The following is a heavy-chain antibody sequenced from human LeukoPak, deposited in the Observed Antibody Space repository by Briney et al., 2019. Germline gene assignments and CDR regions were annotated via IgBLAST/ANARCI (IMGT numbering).Heavy chain of an antibody. CDR1: GFTFSSYS. D-gene: IGHD3-22*01. CDR2: ISSSSSYI. CDR3: ARAIYDYYDSSGSGSRLFDY. V-gene: IGHV3-21*01. J-gene: IGHJ4*02. Sequence: PGGSLSLSCAASGFTFSSYSMNWVRQAPGKGLEWVSSISSSSSYIYYADSVKGRFTISRDNAKNSLYLQMNSLRAEDTAVYYCARAIYDYYDSSGSGSRLFDYWGQGTLVTVSS.